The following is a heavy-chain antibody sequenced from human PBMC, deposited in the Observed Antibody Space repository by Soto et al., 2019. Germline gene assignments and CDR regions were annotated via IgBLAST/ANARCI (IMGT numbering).Heavy chain of an antibody. V-gene: IGHV3-23*01. D-gene: IGHD3-22*01. J-gene: IGHJ4*02. CDR2: ISGSGGST. CDR1: GFTFSSYA. CDR3: AKDGLVVVHHY. Sequence: GGSLGLSCAASGFTFSSYAMSWVRQAPGKGLEWVSAISGSGGSTYYADSVKGRFTISRDNSKNTPYLQMNSLRAEDTAVYYCAKDGLVVVHHYWGQGTLVTVSS.